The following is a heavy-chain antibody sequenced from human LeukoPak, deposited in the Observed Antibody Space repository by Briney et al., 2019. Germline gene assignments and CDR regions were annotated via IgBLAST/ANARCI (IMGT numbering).Heavy chain of an antibody. CDR1: GGTFSSYA. V-gene: IGHV1-69*04. D-gene: IGHD3-22*01. CDR2: TIPILGIA. J-gene: IGHJ6*02. Sequence: ASVKVSCKASGGTFSSYAISWVRQAPGQGLEWMGRTIPILGIANSAQKFQGRVTITADKSTSTAYMELSSLRSEDTAVYYCARDKSSGYGPYYYYGMDVWGQGTTVTVSS. CDR3: ARDKSSGYGPYYYYGMDV.